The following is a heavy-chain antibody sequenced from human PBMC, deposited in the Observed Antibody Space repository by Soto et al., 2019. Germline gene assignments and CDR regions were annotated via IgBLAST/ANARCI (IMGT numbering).Heavy chain of an antibody. V-gene: IGHV3-13*04. CDR2: IGTAGDT. CDR1: GFTFSSYD. CDR3: ARSSFRYFDWSLDMYYYYGMDV. Sequence: GGSLRLSCAASGFTFSSYDMHWVRQATGKGLEWVSAIGTAGDTYYPGSVKGRFTISRENAKNSLYLQMNSLRAGDTAVYYCARSSFRYFDWSLDMYYYYGMDVWGQGTTVTVSS. J-gene: IGHJ6*02. D-gene: IGHD3-9*01.